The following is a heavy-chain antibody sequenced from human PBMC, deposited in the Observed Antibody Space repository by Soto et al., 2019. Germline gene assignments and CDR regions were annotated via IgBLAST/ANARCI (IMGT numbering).Heavy chain of an antibody. Sequence: QVQLVQSGAEVKKSGVSVKVSCKASGYTFTSSDINWVRQATGQGLEWMGWMNPNTGNTGYTQRFQGRVTMTRNISITTAYMELSSLRSDDTAVYYCARGRIVGAAFDYWGQGTLVSVSS. D-gene: IGHD1-26*01. J-gene: IGHJ4*02. V-gene: IGHV1-8*01. CDR1: GYTFTSSD. CDR2: MNPNTGNT. CDR3: ARGRIVGAAFDY.